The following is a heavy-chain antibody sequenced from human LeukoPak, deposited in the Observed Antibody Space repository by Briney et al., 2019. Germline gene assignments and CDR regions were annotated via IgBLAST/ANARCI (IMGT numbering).Heavy chain of an antibody. V-gene: IGHV3-13*01. CDR2: IGTVGDT. J-gene: IGHJ3*02. CDR1: GFTFSTHD. CDR3: AXTPTTVTLADAFDI. Sequence: GGSLRLSCAASGFTFSTHDMHWVRQATGKGLEWVSSIGTVGDTYYSGSVKGRFTISRENAKNSLYLQMNSLRVEDTAVYYCAXTPTTVTLADAFDIWGQGTLVTVSS. D-gene: IGHD4-17*01.